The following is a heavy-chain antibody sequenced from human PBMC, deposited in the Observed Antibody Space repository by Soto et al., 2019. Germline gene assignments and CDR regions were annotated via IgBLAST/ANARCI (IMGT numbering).Heavy chain of an antibody. V-gene: IGHV4-59*01. CDR2: IYYSGST. J-gene: IGHJ3*02. CDR1: GGSISSYY. CDR3: ARGPPRLGAFDI. D-gene: IGHD2-21*01. Sequence: ETLSLTCTVSGGSISSYYWSWIRQPPGKGLEWIGYIYYSGSTNYNPSLKSRVTISVDTSKNQFSLKLSSVTAADTAVYYCARGPPRLGAFDIWGQGTMVTVSS.